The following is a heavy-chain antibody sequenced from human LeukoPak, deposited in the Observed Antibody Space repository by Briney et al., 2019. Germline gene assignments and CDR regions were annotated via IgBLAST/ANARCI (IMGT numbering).Heavy chain of an antibody. CDR2: IYPGVSDT. CDR3: ARRYYDILTGPGAFDI. J-gene: IGHJ3*02. D-gene: IGHD3-9*01. CDR1: GYSFTSYW. V-gene: IGHV5-51*01. Sequence: GESLKISCKGSGYSFTSYWIGWVRQMPGKGLEWMGIIYPGVSDTRYSPSFQGQVTISADKSISTAYLQWSSLKASDTAMYYCARRYYDILTGPGAFDIWGQGTMVTVSS.